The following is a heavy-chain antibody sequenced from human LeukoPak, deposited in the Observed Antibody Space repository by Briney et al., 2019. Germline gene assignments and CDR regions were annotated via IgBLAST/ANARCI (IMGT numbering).Heavy chain of an antibody. Sequence: GGSLRLSCAASGFTFDDYAMHWVRQAPGKGLEWVSGISWNSGSIGYADSVKGRFTISRDNAKNSLYLQMNSLRAEDTALYYCAKDITIELGAIDYWGQGTLVTVSS. CDR3: AKDITIELGAIDY. V-gene: IGHV3-9*01. CDR1: GFTFDDYA. J-gene: IGHJ4*02. D-gene: IGHD7-27*01. CDR2: ISWNSGSI.